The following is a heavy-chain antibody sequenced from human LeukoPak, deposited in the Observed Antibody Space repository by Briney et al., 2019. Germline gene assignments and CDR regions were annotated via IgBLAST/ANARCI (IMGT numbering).Heavy chain of an antibody. D-gene: IGHD4-11*01. CDR1: GFRFTSFG. Sequence: VASVNVSCKASGFRFTSFGVSWVRQAPGQGLEWMGWISTYIGVTHYAEKFEDRVTMTIDTSTTTAYMELRSLRYDDTAVYYCARDSDYSGNGNGDWFDRWGQGTVVTVSS. CDR2: ISTYIGVT. V-gene: IGHV1-18*04. CDR3: ARDSDYSGNGNGDWFDR. J-gene: IGHJ5*02.